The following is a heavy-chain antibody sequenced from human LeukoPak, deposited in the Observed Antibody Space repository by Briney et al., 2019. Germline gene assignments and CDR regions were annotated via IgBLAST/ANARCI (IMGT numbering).Heavy chain of an antibody. D-gene: IGHD3-3*01. J-gene: IGHJ5*02. Sequence: GGSLRLSCAASGFTFSSYSMNWVRQAPGKGLEGVSYISSSNSYIYYADSVKGRFTVSRDNAKNSVYLQMNSLRAEDTAVYYCARDSELLEWLPDSDLWGQGTLVTVSS. CDR2: ISSSNSYI. CDR3: ARDSELLEWLPDSDL. V-gene: IGHV3-21*05. CDR1: GFTFSSYS.